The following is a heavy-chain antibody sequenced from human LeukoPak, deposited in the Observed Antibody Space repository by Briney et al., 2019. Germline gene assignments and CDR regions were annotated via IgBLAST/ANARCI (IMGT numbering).Heavy chain of an antibody. D-gene: IGHD5-24*01. CDR1: GGSITSSSYY. CDR2: IYYSGIT. CDR3: ARWRRDGFNYFDY. V-gene: IGHV4-39*01. J-gene: IGHJ4*02. Sequence: PSETLSLTCTVSGGSITSSSYYWGWIRQPPGKGLEWIGSIYYSGITYYNPSLKSRVTIPVDTSKNQFSLKLSSVTAADTAVYYCARWRRDGFNYFDYWGQGTLVTVSS.